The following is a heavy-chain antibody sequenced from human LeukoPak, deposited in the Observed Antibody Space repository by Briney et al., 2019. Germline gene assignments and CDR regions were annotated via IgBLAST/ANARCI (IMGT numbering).Heavy chain of an antibody. D-gene: IGHD1-14*01. J-gene: IGHJ6*02. V-gene: IGHV3-66*01. Sequence: PGGSLRLSCAGSGFTLSSTYMSWVRQAPGKGLEWVSVIYGGTSTYYADSVKGRFTISRDDSRNTLYLQMSSLRAEDTAVYYCASRYEGASNYYYGMDVWGQRATVTVSS. CDR3: ASRYEGASNYYYGMDV. CDR2: IYGGTST. CDR1: GFTLSSTY.